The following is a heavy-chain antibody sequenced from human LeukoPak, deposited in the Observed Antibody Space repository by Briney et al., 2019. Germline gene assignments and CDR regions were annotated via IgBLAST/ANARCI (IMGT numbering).Heavy chain of an antibody. CDR2: IYYSGST. CDR1: GGSISSYY. V-gene: IGHV4-59*12. J-gene: IGHJ4*02. CDR3: ARDDSPFGELSTHFDY. Sequence: SSETLSLTCTVSGGSISSYYWSWIRQPPGKGLEWIGYIYYSGSTNYNPSLKSRVTISVDTSKNQFSLKLSSVTAADTAVYYCARDDSPFGELSTHFDYWGQGTLVTVSS. D-gene: IGHD3-10*01.